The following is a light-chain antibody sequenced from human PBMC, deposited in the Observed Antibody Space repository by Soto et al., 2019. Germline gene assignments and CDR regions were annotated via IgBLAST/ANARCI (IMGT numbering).Light chain of an antibody. CDR2: ATS. Sequence: EIVLTQSPATLSVSPGERATLSCRASQSVGNNFAWYQQKPGQAPRLLIFATSTRATGVPARFSGSGSGTEFTLTISSLQPEDFATYYCQQSYNIPYTFGQGTKLEIK. CDR3: QQSYNIPYT. CDR1: QSVGNN. V-gene: IGKV3-15*01. J-gene: IGKJ2*01.